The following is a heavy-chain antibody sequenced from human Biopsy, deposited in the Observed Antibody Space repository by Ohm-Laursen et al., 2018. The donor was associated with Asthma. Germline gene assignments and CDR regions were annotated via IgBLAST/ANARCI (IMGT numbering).Heavy chain of an antibody. CDR1: GFSFDDCA. V-gene: IGHV3-9*01. Sequence: SLRLSCAAYGFSFDDCAVHWVRQAPGKGLEWVSSISWNSGNIDYAVSVKGRFTISRDNAKNSLYLQMQSLRPEDTAFYYCAKSADYYDSTDYLDFWGRGTPVTVSS. CDR3: AKSADYYDSTDYLDF. CDR2: ISWNSGNI. J-gene: IGHJ4*01. D-gene: IGHD3-22*01.